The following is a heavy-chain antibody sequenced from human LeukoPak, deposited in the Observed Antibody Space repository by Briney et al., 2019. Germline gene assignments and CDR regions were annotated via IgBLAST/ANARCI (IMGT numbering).Heavy chain of an antibody. J-gene: IGHJ5*02. Sequence: GASVTVSCRASGGNFNNFPISWVRQAPGQGLEWMGRIMPILNRTTYAQKFQDRVTITADKSTATAYMEMSSLTFDDTAVYYCARRKLPLTGSTGYDWFDPWGQGTLVTVSS. CDR1: GGNFNNFP. CDR3: ARRKLPLTGSTGYDWFDP. D-gene: IGHD3-9*01. V-gene: IGHV1-69*02. CDR2: IMPILNRT.